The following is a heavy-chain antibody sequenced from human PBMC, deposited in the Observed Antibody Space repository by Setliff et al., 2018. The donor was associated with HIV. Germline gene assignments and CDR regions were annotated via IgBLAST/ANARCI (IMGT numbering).Heavy chain of an antibody. CDR3: ARQSGYTRGWDIFGVVAGSFDI. J-gene: IGHJ3*02. CDR2: ISYSGNT. V-gene: IGHV4-39*01. CDR1: GGSISSRSYY. Sequence: PSETLSLTCSVSGGSISSRSYYWGWIRQPPGKGLEWIGTISYSGNTYYRPSLKSRVTISVDTSKNQFSLRLNSVTAADTAVYYCARQSGYTRGWDIFGVVAGSFDIWGRGTMVTV. D-gene: IGHD3-3*01.